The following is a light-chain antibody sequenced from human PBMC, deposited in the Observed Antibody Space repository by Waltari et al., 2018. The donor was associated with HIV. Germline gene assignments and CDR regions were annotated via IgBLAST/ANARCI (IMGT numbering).Light chain of an antibody. CDR1: QSVLYTSNKKNF. CDR2: WAS. V-gene: IGKV4-1*01. Sequence: DIVMTQSRDSLALSLGARATINCKSSQSVLYTSNKKNFLAWFQQKSGQPPKLLIYWASTRESGVPDRFSASGSGTDFTLTISSLQAEDVAVYYCHQYYSVPLTFGGGTKVEIK. CDR3: HQYYSVPLT. J-gene: IGKJ4*01.